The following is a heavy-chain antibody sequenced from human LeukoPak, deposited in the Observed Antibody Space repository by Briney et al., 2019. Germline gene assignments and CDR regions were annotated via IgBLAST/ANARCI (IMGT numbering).Heavy chain of an antibody. J-gene: IGHJ6*04. Sequence: GASVKVSCKASGYTFTSYAMHWVRQAPGQRLEWMGRINAGNGNTKYSQKFQGRVTITRDTSASTAYMELSSLRSEDTAVYYCARDKSYYYGMDVWGKGTTVTVSS. V-gene: IGHV1-3*01. CDR1: GYTFTSYA. CDR2: INAGNGNT. CDR3: ARDKSYYYGMDV.